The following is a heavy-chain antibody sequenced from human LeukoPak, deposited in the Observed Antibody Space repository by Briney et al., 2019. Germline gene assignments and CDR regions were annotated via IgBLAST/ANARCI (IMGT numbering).Heavy chain of an antibody. Sequence: PGGSLRLSCAASGFTFSNYAFYWVRQALGTGLEWVSLTSYDGSHKYYADSVKGRFTISRDNSKNTLYLQMNSLRAEDRAVYFCARVHSSDWNAYFYYLDVWGEGTTVTVSS. CDR2: TSYDGSHK. CDR1: GFTFSNYA. J-gene: IGHJ6*03. CDR3: ARVHSSDWNAYFYYLDV. D-gene: IGHD6-19*01. V-gene: IGHV3-30*04.